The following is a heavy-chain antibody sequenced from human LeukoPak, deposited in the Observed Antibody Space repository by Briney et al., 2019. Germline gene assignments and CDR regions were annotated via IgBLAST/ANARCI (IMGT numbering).Heavy chain of an antibody. CDR2: ISYDGSQK. CDR3: AKPVYGRGWYASTFDC. V-gene: IGHV3-30*18. D-gene: IGHD6-19*01. J-gene: IGHJ4*02. CDR1: GFTFSSYV. Sequence: GGSLRLSCAASGFTFSSYVMHWVRQAPGKGLEWVAVISYDGSQKYYADSVKGRFTIPRDNSNDTLYLQMNSLTAEDTAVYYCAKPVYGRGWYASTFDCWGQGTLVTVSS.